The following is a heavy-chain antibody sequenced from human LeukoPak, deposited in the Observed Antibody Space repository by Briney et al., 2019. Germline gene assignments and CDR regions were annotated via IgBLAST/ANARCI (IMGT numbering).Heavy chain of an antibody. V-gene: IGHV4-4*09. CDR2: IYSSVST. CDR1: GDSISDRY. D-gene: IGHD2-15*01. CDR3: ARQRCYGVSCYRSDQYYYMDV. J-gene: IGHJ6*03. Sequence: SETLSLTCTVSGDSISDRYWSWLRQPPGKGLEWIGYIYSSVSTINDPSPKSRVSISIDTSSCKFSLELISVTDADTAVYYCARQRCYGVSCYRSDQYYYMDVWGKGTPVTVSS.